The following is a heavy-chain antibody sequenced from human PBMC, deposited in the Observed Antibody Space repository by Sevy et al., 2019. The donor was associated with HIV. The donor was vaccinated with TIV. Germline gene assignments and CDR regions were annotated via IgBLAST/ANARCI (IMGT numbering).Heavy chain of an antibody. CDR1: VFTFSSYA. D-gene: IGHD3-22*01. Sequence: GGSLRLSCAASVFTFSSYAMSWVRQAPGKGLEWVSAISGSGGSTYYADSVKGRFTISRDNSKNTLYLQMNSLRAEDTAVYYCAKSRDRKYWYDPFDPWGQGTLVTVSS. J-gene: IGHJ5*02. CDR2: ISGSGGST. V-gene: IGHV3-23*01. CDR3: AKSRDRKYWYDPFDP.